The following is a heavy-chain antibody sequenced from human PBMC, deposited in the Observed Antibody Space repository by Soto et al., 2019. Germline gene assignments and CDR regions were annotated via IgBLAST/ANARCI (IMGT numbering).Heavy chain of an antibody. V-gene: IGHV3-30-3*01. CDR2: ISYDGSNK. J-gene: IGHJ4*02. D-gene: IGHD3-22*01. Sequence: QVQLVESGGGVVQPGRSLRLSCAASGFTFSSYAMHWVRQAPGKGLEWVAVISYDGSNKYYADSVKGRFTISRDNSKNTLYLQMNSLRAEDTGVYYCARGHYDSSGYPFDYWGQGTLVTVSS. CDR1: GFTFSSYA. CDR3: ARGHYDSSGYPFDY.